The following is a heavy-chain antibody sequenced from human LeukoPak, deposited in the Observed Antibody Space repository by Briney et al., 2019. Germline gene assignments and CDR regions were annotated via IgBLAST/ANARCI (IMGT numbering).Heavy chain of an antibody. Sequence: GGSLRLSCGDSGFTFNYYWITWVRQAPGNGLEWFSVIYSGGSTYYADSVKGRFTISRDNSKNTLYLQMNSLRAEDTAVYYCASLGGYYYVGYAFDIWGQGTMVTVSS. D-gene: IGHD3-22*01. CDR1: GFTFNYYW. CDR3: ASLGGYYYVGYAFDI. CDR2: IYSGGST. J-gene: IGHJ3*02. V-gene: IGHV3-53*01.